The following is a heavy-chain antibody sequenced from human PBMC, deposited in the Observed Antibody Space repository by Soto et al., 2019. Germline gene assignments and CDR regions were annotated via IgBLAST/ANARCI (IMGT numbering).Heavy chain of an antibody. CDR1: GFTFSSYG. CDR2: ISYDGSNK. V-gene: IGHV3-30*18. J-gene: IGHJ5*02. CDR3: AQEYCSSTSCYNPDLIPPGSEFPFDP. D-gene: IGHD2-2*01. Sequence: QVQLVESGGGVVQPGRSLRLSCAASGFTFSSYGMHLVRQAPGKGLEWVAVISYDGSNKYYADSVKGRFTISRDNSKHTLYLQMNSLSAEDTAVYDSAQEYCSSTSCYNPDLIPPGSEFPFDPWGQGALVNVSS.